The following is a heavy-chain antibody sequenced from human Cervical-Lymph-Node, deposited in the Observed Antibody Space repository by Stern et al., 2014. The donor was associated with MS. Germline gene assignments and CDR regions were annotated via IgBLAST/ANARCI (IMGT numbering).Heavy chain of an antibody. D-gene: IGHD4-23*01. CDR3: ARAPYGGGPFDY. V-gene: IGHV4-61*01. CDR2: IYYSGST. J-gene: IGHJ4*02. Sequence: QLQLQESGPGLVKPSATLSLTCTVSGGSVSSGSYYWSWIRQPPGKGLEWIGYIYYSGSTNYNPSLKSRVTISVDTSKNQFSLKLSSVTAADTAVYYCARAPYGGGPFDYWGQGTLVTVSS. CDR1: GGSVSSGSYY.